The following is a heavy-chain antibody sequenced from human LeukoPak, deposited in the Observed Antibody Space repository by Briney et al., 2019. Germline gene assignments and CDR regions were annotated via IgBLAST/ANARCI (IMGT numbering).Heavy chain of an antibody. D-gene: IGHD4-17*01. Sequence: QPGGSLRLSCAASGFTFGSYAMTWVRQAPGKGLEWVGVISDDGRSKDYADSVKGRFTISRDSSKDTLYLQMNSLRAEDTAVYYCAKRPSDYGDYVSYFDYWGRGTLVTVSS. CDR3: AKRPSDYGDYVSYFDY. J-gene: IGHJ4*02. CDR1: GFTFGSYA. V-gene: IGHV3-30*18. CDR2: ISDDGRSK.